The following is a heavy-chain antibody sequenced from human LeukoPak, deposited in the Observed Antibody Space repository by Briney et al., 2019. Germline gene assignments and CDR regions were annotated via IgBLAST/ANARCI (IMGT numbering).Heavy chain of an antibody. J-gene: IGHJ6*02. D-gene: IGHD2-15*01. CDR1: GFTFSSYA. Sequence: PGRSLRLSCAASGFTFSSYAMHWIRQAPGKGLERVAVISYDGSNKYYADSVKGRFTISRDNSKNTLYLQMNSLRAEDTAVYYCARGYVQYCSGGSCYSLGFYYYYYGMDVWGQGTTVTVSS. CDR3: ARGYVQYCSGGSCYSLGFYYYYYGMDV. V-gene: IGHV3-30-3*01. CDR2: ISYDGSNK.